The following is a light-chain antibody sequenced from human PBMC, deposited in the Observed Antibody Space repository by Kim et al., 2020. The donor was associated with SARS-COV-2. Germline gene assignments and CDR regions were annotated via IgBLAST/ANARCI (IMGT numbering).Light chain of an antibody. J-gene: IGLJ2*01. CDR1: SSNIGNNY. CDR2: DNN. Sequence: QSVLTQPPSMSAAPGQTVTISCSGSSSNIGNNYVSWYQQLPGTAPKLLIYDNNKRPSGIPDRFSGSKSGTSATLGITGLQTGDEADYYCGTWDSSLSALLFGGGTQLTVL. CDR3: GTWDSSLSALL. V-gene: IGLV1-51*01.